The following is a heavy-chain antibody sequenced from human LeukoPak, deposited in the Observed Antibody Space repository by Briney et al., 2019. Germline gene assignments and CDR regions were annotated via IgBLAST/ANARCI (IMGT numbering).Heavy chain of an antibody. Sequence: PSQTLSLTCTVSGGSISSGDYYWRWIRQPPGKGLEWIGYIYYSGSTYYNPSLKSRVTISVDTSKNQFSLKLSSVTAADTAVYYCARDKLGLWFGELSHYYYGMDVWGQGTTVTVSS. CDR2: IYYSGST. CDR1: GGSISSGDYY. D-gene: IGHD3-10*01. CDR3: ARDKLGLWFGELSHYYYGMDV. J-gene: IGHJ6*02. V-gene: IGHV4-30-4*01.